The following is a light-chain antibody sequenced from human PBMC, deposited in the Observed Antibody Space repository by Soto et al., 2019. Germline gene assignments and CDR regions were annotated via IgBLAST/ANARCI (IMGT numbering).Light chain of an antibody. J-gene: IGKJ5*01. V-gene: IGKV4-1*01. CDR2: WPT. Sequence: DIVMTQSPDSLAVSLGERATINCKSSQSVLYSSNNQNYLAWYQQKPGQPPKLLIYWPTTRESGVPDRFSGGGSGADYTLTISSLPAEDVAVYYCQQYYSTPHAFGQGTRLEIK. CDR3: QQYYSTPHA. CDR1: QSVLYSSNNQNY.